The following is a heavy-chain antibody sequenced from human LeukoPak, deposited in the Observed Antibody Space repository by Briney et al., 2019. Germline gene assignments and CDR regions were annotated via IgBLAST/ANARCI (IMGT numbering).Heavy chain of an antibody. CDR1: GFTFSSHA. CDR2: ISGSGGST. J-gene: IGHJ5*02. V-gene: IGHV3-23*01. D-gene: IGHD2-2*01. Sequence: PGGSLRLSCAASGFTFSSHAMSWVRQAPGKGLEWVSAISGSGGSTYYADSVKGRFTISRDNSKNTLYLQMNSLRAEDTAVYYCATDIVVVPAAISGLNWFDPWGQGTLVTVSS. CDR3: ATDIVVVPAAISGLNWFDP.